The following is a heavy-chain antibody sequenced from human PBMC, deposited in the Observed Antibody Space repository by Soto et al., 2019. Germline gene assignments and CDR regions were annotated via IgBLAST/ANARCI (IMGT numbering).Heavy chain of an antibody. CDR1: GLIFSNYK. Sequence: HPGGSLRLSCAASGLIFSNYKMHWVRQAPKKGKVWVSRINTDGSISDYAVSVEGRFSVSRDYPKITLYLQMNSLSAEDTAVYYCARDTDVLHYWGQGTLVTVSS. J-gene: IGHJ4*02. V-gene: IGHV3-74*01. CDR3: ARDTDVLHY. CDR2: INTDGSIS.